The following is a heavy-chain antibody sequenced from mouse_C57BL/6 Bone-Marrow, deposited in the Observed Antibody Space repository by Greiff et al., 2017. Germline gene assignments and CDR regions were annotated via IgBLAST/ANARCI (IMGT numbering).Heavy chain of an antibody. CDR2: ISDGGSYT. Sequence: EVQGVESGGGLVKPGGSLKLSCAASGFTFSSYAMSWVRQTPEKRLEWVATISDGGSYTYYPDNVKGRFTISRDNAKNNLYLQMSHLKSEDTAMYYCARDYGNPSGFAYWGQGTLVTVSA. D-gene: IGHD2-1*01. V-gene: IGHV5-4*01. CDR1: GFTFSSYA. J-gene: IGHJ3*01. CDR3: ARDYGNPSGFAY.